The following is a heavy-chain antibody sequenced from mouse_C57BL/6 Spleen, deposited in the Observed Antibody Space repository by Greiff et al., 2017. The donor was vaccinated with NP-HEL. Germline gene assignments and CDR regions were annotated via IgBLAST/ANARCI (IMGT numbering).Heavy chain of an antibody. CDR1: GYTFTSYW. CDR3: ARSDGYYGYFDV. Sequence: QVQLQQPGAELVRPGTSVKLSCKASGYTFTSYWMHWVKQRPGQGLEWIGVIDPSDSYTNYNQKFKGKATLTVDTSSSTAYMQLSSLTSEDAAVDYCARSDGYYGYFDVWGTGTTVTVSS. D-gene: IGHD2-3*01. V-gene: IGHV1-59*01. J-gene: IGHJ1*03. CDR2: IDPSDSYT.